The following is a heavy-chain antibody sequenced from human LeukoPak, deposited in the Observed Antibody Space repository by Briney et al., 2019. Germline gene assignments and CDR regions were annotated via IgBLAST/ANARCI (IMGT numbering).Heavy chain of an antibody. Sequence: ASVKVSCKASGYTFTSYGISWVRQAPGQGLEWMGWISAYNGNTNYAQKLQGRVTMTTDTSTSTAYMELRSLRSDDTAVYYCARSEPFGELPGPRFDPWGQGTLVTVSS. V-gene: IGHV1-18*01. CDR1: GYTFTSYG. CDR3: ARSEPFGELPGPRFDP. D-gene: IGHD3-10*01. CDR2: ISAYNGNT. J-gene: IGHJ5*02.